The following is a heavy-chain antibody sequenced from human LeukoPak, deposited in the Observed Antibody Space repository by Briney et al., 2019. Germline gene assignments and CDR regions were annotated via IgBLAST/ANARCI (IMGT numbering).Heavy chain of an antibody. V-gene: IGHV3-21*04. CDR2: ISSSSDYI. Sequence: GGSLRLSCAASTFTFSSDSMNWVRQAPGKGLEWVSSISSSSDYIYYADSVKGRFTISRDNSKNTLYLQMNSLRAEDTAVYYCAREYYYDSSGYLTWGQGTLVTVSS. CDR3: AREYYYDSSGYLT. D-gene: IGHD3-22*01. J-gene: IGHJ4*02. CDR1: TFTFSSDS.